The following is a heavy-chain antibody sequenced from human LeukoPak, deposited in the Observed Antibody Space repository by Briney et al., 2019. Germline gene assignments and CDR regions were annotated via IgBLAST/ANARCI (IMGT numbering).Heavy chain of an antibody. D-gene: IGHD2-21*02. CDR3: ARKVTAIRGDWFDP. J-gene: IGHJ5*02. CDR2: INPNSGNT. Sequence: GASVKVSCKASGYTFTSYDINWVRQATGQGREWMGWINPNSGNTGYAQKFQGRVTMTSNTSISTAYIALSSLRSEDTAVYYCARKVTAIRGDWFDPWGQGTLVTVSS. V-gene: IGHV1-8*01. CDR1: GYTFTSYD.